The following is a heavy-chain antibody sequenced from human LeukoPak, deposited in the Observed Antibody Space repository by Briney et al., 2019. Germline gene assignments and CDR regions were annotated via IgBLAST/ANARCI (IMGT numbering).Heavy chain of an antibody. CDR2: INPNRGDT. CDR1: GYSFTAYY. D-gene: IGHD1-26*01. CDR3: ATYRIVGAYYFDY. Sequence: GASVKVSCKASGYSFTAYYIHWVRQAPGQGLEWMGWINPNRGDTYFAQKLQGRVTMTRDTSISTAYMELSRLTSDDTAVYYCATYRIVGAYYFDYWGQGTLVTVSS. J-gene: IGHJ4*01. V-gene: IGHV1-2*02.